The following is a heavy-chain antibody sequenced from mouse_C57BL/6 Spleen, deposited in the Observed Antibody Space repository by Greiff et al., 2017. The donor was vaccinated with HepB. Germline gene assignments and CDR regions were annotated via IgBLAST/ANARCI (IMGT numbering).Heavy chain of an antibody. CDR1: GFSLTSYG. Sequence: VQLQQSGPGLVQPSQSLSITCTVSGFSLTSYGVHWVRQSPGKGLEWLGVIWRGGSTDYNAACMSRLSITKDNSKSQVFFKMNSLQADDTAIYYCAKIDSISGPYAMDYWGQGTSVTVSS. D-gene: IGHD2-10*02. CDR2: IWRGGST. V-gene: IGHV2-5*01. J-gene: IGHJ4*01. CDR3: AKIDSISGPYAMDY.